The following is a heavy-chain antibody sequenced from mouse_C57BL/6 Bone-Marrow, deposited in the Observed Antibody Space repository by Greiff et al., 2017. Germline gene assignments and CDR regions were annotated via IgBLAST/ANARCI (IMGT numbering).Heavy chain of an antibody. CDR3: TMSMVTTYFDY. CDR1: GYTFTSYW. V-gene: IGHV1-5*01. D-gene: IGHD2-2*01. Sequence: VQLQQSGTVLARPGASVKMSCKTSGYTFTSYWMHWVKQRPGQGLEWIGAIYPGNSDTSYNQKFKGKAKLTAVTSASTAYMELSSLTNEDSAVYYCTMSMVTTYFDYWGQGTTLTVSS. CDR2: IYPGNSDT. J-gene: IGHJ2*01.